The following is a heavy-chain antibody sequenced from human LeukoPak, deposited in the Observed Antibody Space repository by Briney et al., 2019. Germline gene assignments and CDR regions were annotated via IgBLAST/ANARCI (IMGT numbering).Heavy chain of an antibody. J-gene: IGHJ4*02. CDR1: GFTFSSYE. CDR2: INGGGSSM. V-gene: IGHV3-48*03. D-gene: IGHD3-22*01. Sequence: PGGSLRLSCAASGFTFSSYEMNWARQAPGKGLEWVSYINGGGSSMYYADSVNGRFTISRDNTTSSMYLQMNSLRAEDTAVYYCARDAHYYDSSGYFRAPFDYWGQGTLVTVSS. CDR3: ARDAHYYDSSGYFRAPFDY.